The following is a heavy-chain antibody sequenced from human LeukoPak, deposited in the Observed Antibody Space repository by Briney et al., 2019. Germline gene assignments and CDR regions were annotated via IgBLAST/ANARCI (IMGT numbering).Heavy chain of an antibody. D-gene: IGHD2-2*01. CDR3: ASERARYCSSTSCDSDY. V-gene: IGHV1-18*01. J-gene: IGHJ4*02. CDR2: ISAYNGNT. Sequence: ASVKVSCKASGYTFTSYGISWVRQAPGQGLEWMGWISAYNGNTNYAQKLQGRVTMTTDTSTSTAYMELKRLRSDDTGVYYCASERARYCSSTSCDSDYWGQGTLVTASS. CDR1: GYTFTSYG.